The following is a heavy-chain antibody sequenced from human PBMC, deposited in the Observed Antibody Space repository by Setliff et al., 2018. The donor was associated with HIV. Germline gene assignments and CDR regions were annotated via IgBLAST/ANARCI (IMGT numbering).Heavy chain of an antibody. CDR3: ARDKDYYDFSGYYYIYYYMDV. CDR1: GLTFSSYA. Sequence: PGGSLRLSCAASGLTFSSYAMSWVRQAPGKGLEWVSGIKGSGDTTYYADSVKGRFTISRDNSKNTLYLQMNSLRAEDTAVYYCARDKDYYDFSGYYYIYYYMDVWGKGTTVTVS. J-gene: IGHJ6*03. D-gene: IGHD3-22*01. V-gene: IGHV3-23*01. CDR2: IKGSGDTT.